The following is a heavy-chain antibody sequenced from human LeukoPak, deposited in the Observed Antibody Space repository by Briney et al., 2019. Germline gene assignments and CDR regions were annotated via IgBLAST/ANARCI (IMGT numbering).Heavy chain of an antibody. CDR2: IYHSGST. CDR1: GGSISSGGYY. J-gene: IGHJ4*02. D-gene: IGHD3-9*01. CDR3: ARESTVFDLVGDIPPPRYFDQ. Sequence: NPSETLSLTCTVSGGSISSGGYYWSWIRQPPGKGLEWIGYIYHSGSTYYNPSLKSRVTISVDRSKNQFSLKLSSVTAADTAVYYCARESTVFDLVGDIPPPRYFDQWGQGTLVTVSS. V-gene: IGHV4-30-2*01.